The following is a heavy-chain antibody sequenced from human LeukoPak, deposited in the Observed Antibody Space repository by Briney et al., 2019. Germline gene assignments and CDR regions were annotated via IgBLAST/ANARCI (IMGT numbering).Heavy chain of an antibody. CDR3: ARGEPLGYCSVTSCPYYFES. Sequence: SETLSLTCAISGVSISSDNWWNWVRQPPGKGLEWIGGIYHSGSAISNPSLESRVTMLVDKAKNQFSLNLFSVTVADTAVYYCARGEPLGYCSVTSCPYYFESWGQGTLVSVSS. CDR2: IYHSGSA. J-gene: IGHJ4*01. CDR1: GVSISSDNW. V-gene: IGHV4-4*02. D-gene: IGHD2-2*01.